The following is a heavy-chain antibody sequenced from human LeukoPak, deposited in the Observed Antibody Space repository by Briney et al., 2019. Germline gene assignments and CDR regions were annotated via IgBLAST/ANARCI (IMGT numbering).Heavy chain of an antibody. CDR2: IIPIFGAA. J-gene: IGHJ6*04. V-gene: IGHV1-69*06. CDR1: GGTFSSYA. CDR3: ALADIVVVPAAMPHYGMDV. D-gene: IGHD2-2*01. Sequence: ASVRVSCKASGGTFSSYAISWVRQAPGHGLEWMGGIIPIFGAANYAQKFQGRVTITADKSTSTAYMELSSLRSEDTAVYYCALADIVVVPAAMPHYGMDVWGKGTTVTVSS.